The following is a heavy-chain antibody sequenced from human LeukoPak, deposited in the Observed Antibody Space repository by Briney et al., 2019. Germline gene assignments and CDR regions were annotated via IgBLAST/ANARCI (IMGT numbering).Heavy chain of an antibody. Sequence: PGRSLRLSCAASGFTFSSYGMHWVRQAPGKGLEWVAVISYDGSNKYYADSVKGRFTISRDNAKNSLYLQMNSLRAEDTAVYYCASSFYGSGTYLPIGYWGQGTLVTVSS. J-gene: IGHJ4*02. CDR2: ISYDGSNK. CDR3: ASSFYGSGTYLPIGY. V-gene: IGHV3-30*03. CDR1: GFTFSSYG. D-gene: IGHD3-10*01.